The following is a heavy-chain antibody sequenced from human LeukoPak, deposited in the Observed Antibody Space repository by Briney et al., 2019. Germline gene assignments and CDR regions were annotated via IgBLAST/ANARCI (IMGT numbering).Heavy chain of an antibody. J-gene: IGHJ4*02. V-gene: IGHV1-69*06. D-gene: IGHD3-9*01. CDR2: IIPIFGTA. Sequence: SVKVSCKASGGTFSSYAISWVRQAPGQGLEWMGGIIPIFGTANYAQKFQGRVTITADKSTSTAYVELSSLRSEDTAVYYCARTRYFDWLFPYWGQGTLVTVSS. CDR1: GGTFSSYA. CDR3: ARTRYFDWLFPY.